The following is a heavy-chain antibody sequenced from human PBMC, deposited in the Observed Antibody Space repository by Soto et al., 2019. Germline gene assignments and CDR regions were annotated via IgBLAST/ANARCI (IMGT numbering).Heavy chain of an antibody. CDR2: ISAYNGNT. D-gene: IGHD1-26*01. Sequence: ASVTVCCTASGYTFSSYGIIWVRQAPGQGLEWMGWISAYNGNTNYAQKLQGRVTMTTDTSTSTAYMELRSLRSDDTAVYYCARDAAVGLFDYWGQGTLVTVS. CDR1: GYTFSSYG. CDR3: ARDAAVGLFDY. V-gene: IGHV1-18*01. J-gene: IGHJ4*02.